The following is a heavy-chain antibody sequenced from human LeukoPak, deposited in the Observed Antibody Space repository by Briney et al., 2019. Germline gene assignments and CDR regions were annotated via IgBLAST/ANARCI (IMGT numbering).Heavy chain of an antibody. Sequence: GGSLRLSRAASLFNFNTYTMYSVRPAPGKGLEWVSSISSDSSYIYYADAVHGRFTVSRDNAKYSLYLQMNSLRAEDTAVYYCVRGSYGAYDYWGQGSLVTVSS. D-gene: IGHD4-17*01. CDR3: VRGSYGAYDY. CDR1: LFNFNTYT. V-gene: IGHV3-21*01. J-gene: IGHJ4*02. CDR2: ISSDSSYI.